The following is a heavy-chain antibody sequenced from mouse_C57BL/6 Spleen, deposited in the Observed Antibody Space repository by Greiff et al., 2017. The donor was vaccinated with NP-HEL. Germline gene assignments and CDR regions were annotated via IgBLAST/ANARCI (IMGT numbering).Heavy chain of an antibody. Sequence: VQLVESGAELVMPGASVKLSCKASGYTFTSYWMHWVKQRPGQGLEWIGEIDPSDSYTNYNQKFKGKSTLTVDKSSSTAYMQLSSLTSEDSAVYYCALTTVVANYFDYWGQGTTLTVSS. V-gene: IGHV1-69*01. D-gene: IGHD1-1*01. CDR1: GYTFTSYW. J-gene: IGHJ2*01. CDR3: ALTTVVANYFDY. CDR2: IDPSDSYT.